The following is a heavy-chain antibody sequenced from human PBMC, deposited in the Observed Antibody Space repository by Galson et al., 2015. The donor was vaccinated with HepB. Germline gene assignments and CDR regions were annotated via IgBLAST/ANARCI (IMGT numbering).Heavy chain of an antibody. Sequence: SLRLSCAASGFTFSTYGIHWVRQAPGKGLEWVAHISYVGSTFYADSVEGRLTISRDSARSTVSLQMNSLRVEDTAVYYCARDLTGSWTFDYWGQGTLVTVSS. V-gene: IGHV3-30*03. D-gene: IGHD3-10*01. CDR2: ISYVGST. CDR1: GFTFSTYG. CDR3: ARDLTGSWTFDY. J-gene: IGHJ4*02.